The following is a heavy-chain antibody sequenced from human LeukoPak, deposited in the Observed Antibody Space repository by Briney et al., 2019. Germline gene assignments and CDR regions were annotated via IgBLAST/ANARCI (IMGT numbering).Heavy chain of an antibody. D-gene: IGHD3-9*01. Sequence: ASVKVSCKASGYTFTGYYMNWVRQALGQGLEWMGWINLKSGGTNYAGKFQGRVTMTRDTTTSTAYMDLSRLRSVDTAVYYCARSPHILTGENFDYWGQGTLVTVSS. CDR2: INLKSGGT. CDR3: ARSPHILTGENFDY. CDR1: GYTFTGYY. J-gene: IGHJ4*02. V-gene: IGHV1-2*02.